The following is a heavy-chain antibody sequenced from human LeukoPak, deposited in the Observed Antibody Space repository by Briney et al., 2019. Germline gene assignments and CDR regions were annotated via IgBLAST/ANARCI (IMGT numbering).Heavy chain of an antibody. Sequence: PGGSLTLFCAASGFTFSSYAMSWVRQAPGKGLEWVSAISGSGGSTYYADSVKGRFTISRDNSNNTLYLQMHSLRAEDTAVYYCAKDRGHCSSTSGPLSAFDIWGQGTMVTVSS. CDR3: AKDRGHCSSTSGPLSAFDI. V-gene: IGHV3-23*01. CDR1: GFTFSSYA. D-gene: IGHD2-2*01. J-gene: IGHJ3*02. CDR2: ISGSGGST.